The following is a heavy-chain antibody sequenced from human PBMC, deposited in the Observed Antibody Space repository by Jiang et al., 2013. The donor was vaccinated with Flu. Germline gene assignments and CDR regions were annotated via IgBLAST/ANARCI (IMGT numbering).Heavy chain of an antibody. J-gene: IGHJ3*02. CDR2: IGTAGDT. Sequence: LSCAASGFTFSSYDMHWVRQATGKGLEWVSAIGTAGDTYYPGSVKGRFTISRENAKNSLYLQMNSLRAGDTAVYYCARGHGTGGAFDIWGQGTMVTVSS. CDR1: GFTFSSYD. V-gene: IGHV3-13*01. D-gene: IGHD1-14*01. CDR3: ARGHGTGGAFDI.